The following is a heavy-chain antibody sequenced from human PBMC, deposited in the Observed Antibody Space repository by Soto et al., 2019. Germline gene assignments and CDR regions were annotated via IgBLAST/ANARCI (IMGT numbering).Heavy chain of an antibody. CDR2: IYWDNDK. V-gene: IGHV2-5*02. D-gene: IGHD2-15*01. CDR3: AHRRCDDSCYWDVGYFDS. CDR1: GFSLTTNGVG. J-gene: IGHJ4*02. Sequence: QITLKESGPTLVKPTQTLTLTCTFSGFSLTTNGVGVGWIRQPPGKALECLAIIYWDNDKRYSPSLKSRLTIAKDTSKNQVVLTMTNMDPVDTGTYYCAHRRCDDSCYWDVGYFDSWGQGTLVTVSS.